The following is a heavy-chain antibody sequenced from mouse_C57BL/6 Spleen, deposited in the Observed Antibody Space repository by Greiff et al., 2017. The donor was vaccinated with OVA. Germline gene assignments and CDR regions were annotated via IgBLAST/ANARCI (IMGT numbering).Heavy chain of an antibody. CDR2: IDPSDSYT. CDR3: ARRDSSDYFDY. CDR1: GYTFTSYW. V-gene: IGHV1-50*01. Sequence: VQLQQPGAELVKPGASVKLSCKASGYTFTSYWMQWVKQRPGQGLEWIGEIDPSDSYTNYNQKFKGKATLTVDTSSSTAYMQLSSLTSEDSAVYYCARRDSSDYFDYWGQGTTLTVSS. J-gene: IGHJ2*01.